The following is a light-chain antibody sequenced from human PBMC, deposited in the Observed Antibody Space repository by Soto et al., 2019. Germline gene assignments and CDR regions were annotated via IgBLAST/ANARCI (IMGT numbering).Light chain of an antibody. V-gene: IGKV4-1*01. Sequence: DIVMTQSPDSLAVSLGERATINCKSSQSVLYNSNNKNYLAWYQQKPGQPPKLLIYWASTRESGVPDRFSGSGSGTDFTLTITRLEPEDFAVYYCQQYVTSSPRTVGQGNKVDI. J-gene: IGKJ1*01. CDR1: QSVLYNSNNKNY. CDR2: WAS. CDR3: QQYVTSSPRT.